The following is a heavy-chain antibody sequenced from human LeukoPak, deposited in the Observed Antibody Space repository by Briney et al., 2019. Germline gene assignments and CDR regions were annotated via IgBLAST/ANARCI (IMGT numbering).Heavy chain of an antibody. CDR2: INAGGGST. CDR3: AKPARTDYVDY. V-gene: IGHV3-23*01. D-gene: IGHD1-14*01. Sequence: GGSLRLSCAASGFTFSSYAMNWVRRAPGKGLEWVSAINAGGGSTYYADSVKGRFTISRDNSKNTLYLQMNSLRAEDTAVYYCAKPARTDYVDYWGQGTLVTVSS. J-gene: IGHJ4*02. CDR1: GFTFSSYA.